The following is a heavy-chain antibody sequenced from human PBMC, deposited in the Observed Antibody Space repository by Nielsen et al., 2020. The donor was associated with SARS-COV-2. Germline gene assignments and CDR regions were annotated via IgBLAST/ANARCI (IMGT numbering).Heavy chain of an antibody. J-gene: IGHJ6*02. V-gene: IGHV3-21*01. CDR1: GFTFSSYS. Sequence: GASLKISCAASGFTFSSYSMNWVRQAPGRGLEWVSSISSSSSYIYYADSVKGRFTISRENAKNSLYLQMNSLRAGDTAVYYCARLPHGYTYGRYYYNGMDVWGQGTTVTVSS. CDR2: ISSSSSYI. D-gene: IGHD5-18*01. CDR3: ARLPHGYTYGRYYYNGMDV.